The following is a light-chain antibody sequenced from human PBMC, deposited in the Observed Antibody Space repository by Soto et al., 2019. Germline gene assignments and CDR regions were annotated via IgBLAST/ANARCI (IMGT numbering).Light chain of an antibody. V-gene: IGKV2-28*01. Sequence: DIVMTQSPLSLPVTPGEPASISCRSSQSLLYSNGYNYLDWYLQKPGQSPQLLIYLGSNRASGVPDRFSGSGSGTDFTLTISRVEAEDVGVYYCMQALQTPPTFGQGTKLDI. CDR2: LGS. J-gene: IGKJ2*01. CDR1: QSLLYSNGYNY. CDR3: MQALQTPPT.